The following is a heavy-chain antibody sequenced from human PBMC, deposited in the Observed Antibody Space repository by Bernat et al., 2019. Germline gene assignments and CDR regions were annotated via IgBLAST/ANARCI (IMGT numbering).Heavy chain of an antibody. V-gene: IGHV3-30-3*01. Sequence: QEQLVESGGGVVQPGRSLRLSCAASGFTFSSHAMHWVRQAPGKGLEWVAILSYDGSNKYYADSVKGRFTISRDNSKNTLYLQMDSLRADDSAVYSCARGGSGSYYYYFYYMDVWGKGTTVTVSS. CDR3: ARGGSGSYYYYFYYMDV. CDR2: LSYDGSNK. D-gene: IGHD3-10*01. CDR1: GFTFSSHA. J-gene: IGHJ6*03.